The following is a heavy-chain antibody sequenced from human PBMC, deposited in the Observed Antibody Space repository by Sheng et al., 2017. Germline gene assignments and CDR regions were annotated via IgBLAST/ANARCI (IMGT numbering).Heavy chain of an antibody. CDR3: AKGGYNWNPLTGRGDYMDV. J-gene: IGHJ6*03. V-gene: IGHV3-30*18. CDR1: GFTFSSYG. CDR2: ISYDGSNK. D-gene: IGHD1-20*01. Sequence: ESGGGVVQPGRSLRLSCAASGFTFSSYGMHWVRQAPGKGLEWVAVISYDGSNKYYADSVKGRFTISRDNSKNTLYLQMNSLRAEDTAVYYCAKGGYNWNPLTGRGDYMDVWGQGTTVTVSS.